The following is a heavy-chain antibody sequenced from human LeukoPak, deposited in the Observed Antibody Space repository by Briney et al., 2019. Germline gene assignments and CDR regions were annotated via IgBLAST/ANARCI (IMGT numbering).Heavy chain of an antibody. CDR2: INPNSGGT. CDR3: ARGEYYDSSGHIY. D-gene: IGHD3-22*01. J-gene: IGHJ4*02. V-gene: IGHV1-2*02. CDR1: GYTFTGYY. Sequence: ASVTVSCKASGYTFTGYYMHWVRQAPGQGLEWMGWINPNSGGTNYAQKFQGRVTMTRDTSISTAYMELSRLRSDDTAVYYCARGEYYDSSGHIYWGQGTLVTVSS.